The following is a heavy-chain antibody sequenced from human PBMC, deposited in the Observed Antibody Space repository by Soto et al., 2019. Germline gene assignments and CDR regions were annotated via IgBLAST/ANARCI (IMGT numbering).Heavy chain of an antibody. D-gene: IGHD5-18*01. V-gene: IGHV4-31*03. Sequence: SETLSLTFTVSGGSIRSGGYYWSWVRQSPRRGLEWIGNIYYSGSTYYNPSLKSRLTISVDTSKNHFSLNLSSVTAADTAVYYCARDRLMATAGTARHYFGLDVWGQGTTVTVSS. CDR1: GGSIRSGGYY. CDR2: IYYSGST. J-gene: IGHJ6*02. CDR3: ARDRLMATAGTARHYFGLDV.